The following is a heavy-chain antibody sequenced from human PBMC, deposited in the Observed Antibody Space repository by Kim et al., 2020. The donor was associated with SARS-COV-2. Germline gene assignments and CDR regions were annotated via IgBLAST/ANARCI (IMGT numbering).Heavy chain of an antibody. J-gene: IGHJ6*02. D-gene: IGHD2-15*01. Sequence: GGSLRLSCAASGFTFSSYWMSWVRQAPGKGLEWVANIKQDGSEKYYVDSVKGRFTISRDNAKNSLYLQMNSLRAEDTAVYYCARYCSGGSCYSPLYYYYGMDVWGQGTTVTVSS. CDR2: IKQDGSEK. CDR3: ARYCSGGSCYSPLYYYYGMDV. CDR1: GFTFSSYW. V-gene: IGHV3-7*01.